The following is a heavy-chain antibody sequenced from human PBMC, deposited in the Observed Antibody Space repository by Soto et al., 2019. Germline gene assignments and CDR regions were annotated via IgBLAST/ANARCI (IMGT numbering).Heavy chain of an antibody. V-gene: IGHV3-23*01. CDR1: GFTFSSYA. CDR3: AKDLTMVRGPTSPNWFDP. Sequence: EVQLLESGGGLVQPGGSLRLSCAASGFTFSSYAMSWVRQAPGKGLEWVSAISGSGGSTYYADSVKGRFTISRDNSKNTLYLQMNSLRAEDTAVYYCAKDLTMVRGPTSPNWFDPWGQGTPVTVSS. J-gene: IGHJ5*02. CDR2: ISGSGGST. D-gene: IGHD3-10*01.